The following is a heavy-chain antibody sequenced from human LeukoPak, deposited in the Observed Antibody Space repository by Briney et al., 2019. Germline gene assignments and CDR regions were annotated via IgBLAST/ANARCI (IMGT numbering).Heavy chain of an antibody. CDR3: ARRIQGDSVAFDS. V-gene: IGHV3-74*01. D-gene: IGHD2-21*02. CDR1: GFTLSSYW. Sequence: PGGSLRLSCAASGFTLSSYWMHWVRQAPGRGLVWVSRIHSDERRTNYADSVRGGFNITRNNAKNTVYLQMNNLGNEDTAVYYCARRIQGDSVAFDSWGQGTLVTVSS. CDR2: IHSDERRT. J-gene: IGHJ4*02.